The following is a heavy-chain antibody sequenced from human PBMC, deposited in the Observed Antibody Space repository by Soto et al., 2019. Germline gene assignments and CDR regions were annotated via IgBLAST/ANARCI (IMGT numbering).Heavy chain of an antibody. CDR1: GGSISSGGYS. CDR2: IYHSGST. J-gene: IGHJ4*02. D-gene: IGHD4-17*01. V-gene: IGHV4-30-2*01. Sequence: QLQLQESGSGLVKPSQTLSLTCAVSGGSISSGGYSWSWIRQPPGKGLEWIGYIYHSGSTYYNPYLKRRVTISVDRAKNQSSLKLSSVTAADTAVYYCARGMTTVTTFDYWGQGTLVTVSS. CDR3: ARGMTTVTTFDY.